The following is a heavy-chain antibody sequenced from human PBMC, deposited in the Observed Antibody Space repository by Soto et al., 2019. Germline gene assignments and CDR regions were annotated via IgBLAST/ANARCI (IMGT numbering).Heavy chain of an antibody. V-gene: IGHV4-38-2*02. J-gene: IGHJ6*02. CDR1: GESISSGYY. D-gene: IGHD6-13*01. CDR2: IYYSGST. Sequence: SETLSLTCAVSGESISSGYYWAWIRQPPGKWLEWIGYIYYSGSTYYNPSLKSRVTISVDTSKNQFSLKLSSVTAADTAVYYCARDRAQYSSSWYSYYYYGMDVWGQGTTVTVSS. CDR3: ARDRAQYSSSWYSYYYYGMDV.